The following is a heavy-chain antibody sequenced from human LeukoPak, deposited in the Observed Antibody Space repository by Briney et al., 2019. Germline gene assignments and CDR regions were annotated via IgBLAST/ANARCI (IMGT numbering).Heavy chain of an antibody. CDR3: ARDCSSTSCYGKDDAFDI. J-gene: IGHJ3*02. V-gene: IGHV3-48*01. CDR1: GFTFSSYS. D-gene: IGHD2-2*01. Sequence: GGSLRLSCAASGFTFSSYSMNWVRQAPGKGLEWVSYISSSSSTIHYADSVKGRFTISRDNAKNSLYLQMNSLRAEDTAVYYCARDCSSTSCYGKDDAFDIWGQGTMVTVSS. CDR2: ISSSSSTI.